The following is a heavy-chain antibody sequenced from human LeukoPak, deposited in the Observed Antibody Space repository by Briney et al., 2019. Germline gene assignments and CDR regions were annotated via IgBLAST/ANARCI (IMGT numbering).Heavy chain of an antibody. D-gene: IGHD3-22*01. CDR2: INGSGGST. Sequence: GGSLRLSCAASGFTFSSYAMSWVRQAPGKGLEWVSAINGSGGSTYYADSVKGRFTISRDNSKNTLYLQMNSLRAEDTAVYYCAKAKGRIGYFENYYDSSGYYFDYWGQGTLVTVSS. J-gene: IGHJ4*02. CDR1: GFTFSSYA. CDR3: AKAKGRIGYFENYYDSSGYYFDY. V-gene: IGHV3-23*01.